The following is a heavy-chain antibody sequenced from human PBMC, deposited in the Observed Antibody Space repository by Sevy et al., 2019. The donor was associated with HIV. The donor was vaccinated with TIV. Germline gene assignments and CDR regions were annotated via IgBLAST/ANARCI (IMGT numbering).Heavy chain of an antibody. Sequence: SDTLSLTCTVSGGSISSGDYYWSWIRQPPGKGLEWIGYIYYSGSTYYNPSLKSRVTISVDTSKNQFSLKLSSVTAADTAVYYCARDSAALKDAFDIWGQGTMVTVSS. V-gene: IGHV4-30-4*02. CDR2: IYYSGST. D-gene: IGHD6-25*01. CDR1: GGSISSGDYY. CDR3: ARDSAALKDAFDI. J-gene: IGHJ3*02.